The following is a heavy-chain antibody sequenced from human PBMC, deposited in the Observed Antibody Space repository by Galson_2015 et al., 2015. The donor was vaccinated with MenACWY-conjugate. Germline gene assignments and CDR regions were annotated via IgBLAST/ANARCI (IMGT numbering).Heavy chain of an antibody. CDR3: ASPWGSGSYTWFDP. J-gene: IGHJ5*02. D-gene: IGHD1-26*01. CDR1: GSSFPRYW. V-gene: IGHV5-51*01. CDR2: ISPGDSDT. Sequence: QSGAAVVKPGESLQISCTGSGSSFPRYWIGWVRQMPGKGLEWMGIISPGDSDTRYSPSFQGHVIISDDKSIGTAYPQWSSLKDWDTAMYYCASPWGSGSYTWFDPWGQGTLVTVSS.